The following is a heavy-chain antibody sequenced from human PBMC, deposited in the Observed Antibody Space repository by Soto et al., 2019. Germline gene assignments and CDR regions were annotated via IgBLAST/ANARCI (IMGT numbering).Heavy chain of an antibody. D-gene: IGHD6-6*01. V-gene: IGHV3-64*01. CDR1: GFTLSGYA. J-gene: IGHJ6*03. CDR3: ARRARPEFYDMVV. CDR2: ISSNGVGT. Sequence: GGSLRLSCAASGFTLSGYAMDWVRQAPGKGLEYVSGISSNGVGTYYANSVQGRFTISRDNSKNTVYLQMGSLRPEDMAVYYCARRARPEFYDMVVWGKGTTVTGSS.